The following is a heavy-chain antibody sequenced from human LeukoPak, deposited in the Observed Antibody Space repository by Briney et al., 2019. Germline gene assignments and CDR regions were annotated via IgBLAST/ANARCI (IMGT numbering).Heavy chain of an antibody. CDR2: INHSGST. CDR3: ARHFRPVVPAAMNWYFDL. J-gene: IGHJ2*01. D-gene: IGHD2-2*01. V-gene: IGHV4-34*01. Sequence: PSETLSLTCAVYGGSFSGYYWSWIRQPPGKGLEWIGEINHSGSTNYNPSLKSRVTISVDTSKNQFSLKLSSVTAADTAVYYCARHFRPVVPAAMNWYFDLWGRGTLVTVSS. CDR1: GGSFSGYY.